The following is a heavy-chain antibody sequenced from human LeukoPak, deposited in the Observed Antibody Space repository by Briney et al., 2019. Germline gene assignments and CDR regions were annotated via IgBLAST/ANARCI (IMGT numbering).Heavy chain of an antibody. D-gene: IGHD3-9*01. CDR1: GFTFSSYG. CDR2: IRYDGSNK. Sequence: PGGSLRLSCAASGFTFSSYGMHWVRQAPGKGLEWVAFIRYDGSNKYYADSVKGRFTISRDNSKNTLYLQMNSLRAEDTAVYYCARLREYDILTGYYTPDYCGQGTLVTVSS. J-gene: IGHJ4*02. V-gene: IGHV3-33*01. CDR3: ARLREYDILTGYYTPDY.